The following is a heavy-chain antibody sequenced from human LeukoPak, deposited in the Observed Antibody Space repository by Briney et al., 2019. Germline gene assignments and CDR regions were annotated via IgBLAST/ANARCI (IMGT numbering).Heavy chain of an antibody. D-gene: IGHD2-2*01. CDR1: GGSLSGHY. J-gene: IGHJ4*02. CDR2: IYYPGTT. CDR3: ARFSWGCSTASCYLTN. V-gene: IGHV4-59*11. Sequence: PSETLSLTCTVGGGSLSGHYWGWIRQPPGKGLELVGHIYYPGTTFYNPSLNSRVTITLDTSRNQFSLRLTSAIAADTAVYYCARFSWGCSTASCYLTNWGQGALVTVSS.